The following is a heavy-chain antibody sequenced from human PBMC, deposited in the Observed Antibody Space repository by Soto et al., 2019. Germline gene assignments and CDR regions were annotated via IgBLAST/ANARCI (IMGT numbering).Heavy chain of an antibody. V-gene: IGHV4-30-4*01. Sequence: QVQLQESGPGLVKPSQTLSLTCTVSGGSISSGDYYWSWIRQPPGKGLEWIGYIYYSGSTYYNPSLKSRVTISVDTSKNPFSLKLSSVTAADTAVYYCARDPLYNWNDGYYYGMDVWGQGTTVTVSS. J-gene: IGHJ6*02. D-gene: IGHD1-20*01. CDR1: GGSISSGDYY. CDR2: IYYSGST. CDR3: ARDPLYNWNDGYYYGMDV.